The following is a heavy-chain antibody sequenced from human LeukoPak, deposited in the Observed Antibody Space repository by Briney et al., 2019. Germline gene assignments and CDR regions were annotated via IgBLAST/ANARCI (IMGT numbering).Heavy chain of an antibody. Sequence: GGSLRLSCAASGFTFSSYTMYWVRQAPGKGLEWVAVISYDGSNKYYADSVKGRFTISRDNSKNTLYLQMNSLRAEDTAVYYCARETSSGWYLSFDYGGQGTLVTVSS. CDR2: ISYDGSNK. D-gene: IGHD6-19*01. V-gene: IGHV3-30-3*01. CDR1: GFTFSSYT. CDR3: ARETSSGWYLSFDY. J-gene: IGHJ4*02.